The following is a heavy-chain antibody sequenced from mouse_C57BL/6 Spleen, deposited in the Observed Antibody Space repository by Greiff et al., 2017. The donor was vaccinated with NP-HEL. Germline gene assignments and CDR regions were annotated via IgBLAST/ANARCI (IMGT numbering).Heavy chain of an antibody. Sequence: EVKLVESGGGLVKPGGSLKLSCAASGFTFSSYAMSWVRQTPEKRLEWVATISDGGSYTYYPDNVKGRFTISRDNAKNNLYLQMSHLKSEDTAMYYCARDRGDYDAMDYWGQGTSVTVSS. V-gene: IGHV5-4*01. CDR1: GFTFSSYA. J-gene: IGHJ4*01. D-gene: IGHD3-1*01. CDR3: ARDRGDYDAMDY. CDR2: ISDGGSYT.